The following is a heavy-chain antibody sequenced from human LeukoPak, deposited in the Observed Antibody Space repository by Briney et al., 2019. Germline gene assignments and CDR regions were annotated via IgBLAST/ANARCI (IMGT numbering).Heavy chain of an antibody. Sequence: SETLSLTCTVSGGSISSSSYYWGWIRQPPGKGLEWIGSIYYSGSTYYNPSLKSRVTISVDTSKNQLSLKLSSVTAADTAVYYCARAMYYDFWSGYYPFDYWGQGTLVTVSS. CDR1: GGSISSSSYY. V-gene: IGHV4-39*07. D-gene: IGHD3-3*01. CDR3: ARAMYYDFWSGYYPFDY. J-gene: IGHJ4*02. CDR2: IYYSGST.